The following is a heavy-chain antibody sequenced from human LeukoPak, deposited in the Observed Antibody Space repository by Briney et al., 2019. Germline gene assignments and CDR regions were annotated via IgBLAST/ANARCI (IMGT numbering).Heavy chain of an antibody. CDR2: MNPNTGDT. CDR3: VRDGEGVAISVNYWFDP. CDR1: GFTFTSYD. Sequence: ASVKVSCKASGFTFTSYDINWVRQASGQGLEWMGWMNPNTGDTGYAQKFQGRVTMTRDISISTAYMELRGLRSEDTAIYYCVRDGEGVAISVNYWFDPWGPGTLVTVSS. J-gene: IGHJ5*02. D-gene: IGHD3-10*01. V-gene: IGHV1-8*01.